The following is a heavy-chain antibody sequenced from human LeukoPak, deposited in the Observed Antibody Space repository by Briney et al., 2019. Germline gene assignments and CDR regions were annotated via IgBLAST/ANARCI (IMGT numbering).Heavy chain of an antibody. CDR2: ISGSGGST. D-gene: IGHD4-17*01. CDR1: GFTFSSYA. V-gene: IGHV3-23*01. CDR3: ANHDYGDYVSWFDP. Sequence: GGSLRLSCAASGFTFSSYAMSWVRQAPGKGLEWVSAISGSGGSTYYADSVKGRFTISRDNSKNTLYPQMNSLRAEDTAVYYCANHDYGDYVSWFDPWGQGTLVTVSS. J-gene: IGHJ5*02.